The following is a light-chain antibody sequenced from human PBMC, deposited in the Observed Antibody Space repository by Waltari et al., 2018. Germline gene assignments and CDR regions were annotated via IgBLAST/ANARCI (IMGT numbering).Light chain of an antibody. V-gene: IGLV2-8*01. CDR2: EVN. Sequence: QSALTQPPSASGSPGQSVTISCSGTNSDIGTYNYVSWFQQHPGRAPKLWIYEVNNRPSGLPDRFSGSKSDNRASLPVSGLQADDEAVYHCSSYAGSNTLVFGGGTRLTVL. CDR1: NSDIGTYNY. CDR3: SSYAGSNTLV. J-gene: IGLJ2*01.